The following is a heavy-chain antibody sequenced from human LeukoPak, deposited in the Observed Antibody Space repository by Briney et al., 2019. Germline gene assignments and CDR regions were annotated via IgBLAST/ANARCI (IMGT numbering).Heavy chain of an antibody. V-gene: IGHV3-48*01. CDR2: ISSSSSTI. J-gene: IGHJ4*02. CDR1: GFTFSNYN. Sequence: GGSLRLSCAASGFTFSNYNMNWVRQAPGKGLECIAYISSSSSTIYYADSVKGRFTISRDNAKNSLFLHMNSLRAEDTAVYYCAKDRNGWPTNFDSWGQGTLVTVSS. D-gene: IGHD6-19*01. CDR3: AKDRNGWPTNFDS.